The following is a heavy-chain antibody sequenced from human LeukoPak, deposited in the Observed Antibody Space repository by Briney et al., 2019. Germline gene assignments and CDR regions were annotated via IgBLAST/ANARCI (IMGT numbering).Heavy chain of an antibody. CDR2: IYDSGST. CDR3: ARGGPPGAYYDYVWGSYRFQFFDY. D-gene: IGHD3-16*02. CDR1: GGSIRSSYYY. J-gene: IGHJ4*02. V-gene: IGHV4-39*07. Sequence: SETPSLTCTVSGGSIRSSYYYWGWIRQPPGKGLEWIGSIYDSGSTYYNPSLKSRVTISVDTSKNQFSLKLSSVTAADTAVYYCARGGPPGAYYDYVWGSYRFQFFDYWGQGTLVTVSS.